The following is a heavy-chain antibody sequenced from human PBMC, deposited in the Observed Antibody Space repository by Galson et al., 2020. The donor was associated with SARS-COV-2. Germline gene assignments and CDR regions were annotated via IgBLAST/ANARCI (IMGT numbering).Heavy chain of an antibody. CDR1: GFTFSSYS. CDR2: ISSSSSTI. V-gene: IGHV3-48*04. CDR3: ATLVPGWFDP. Sequence: GESLKISCAASGFTFSSYSMNWVRQAPGKGLEWVSYISSSSSTIYYADSVKGRFTISRDNAKNSLYLQMNSLRAEDTAVYYCATLVPGWFDPWGQGTLVTVSS. J-gene: IGHJ5*02.